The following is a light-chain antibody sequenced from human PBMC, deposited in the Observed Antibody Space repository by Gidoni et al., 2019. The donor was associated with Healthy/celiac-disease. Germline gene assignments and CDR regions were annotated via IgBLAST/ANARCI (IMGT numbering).Light chain of an antibody. CDR2: DAS. CDR1: PSVSSD. J-gene: IGKJ2*01. V-gene: IGKV3-11*01. CDR3: QQRSSWYT. Sequence: EIVLTQSPATLSLSPGERATPSCRASPSVSSDLAWYQLKPGPAPRLLIYDASNRATGIPSRFSGSGSGTDFTLTISSLLPEDFAVYYCQQRSSWYTFGQGTKLEIK.